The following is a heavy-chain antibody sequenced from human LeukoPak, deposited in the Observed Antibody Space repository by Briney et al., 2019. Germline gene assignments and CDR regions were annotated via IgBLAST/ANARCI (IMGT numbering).Heavy chain of an antibody. D-gene: IGHD2-15*01. CDR1: GGSISSYF. Sequence: SETLSLTCTVSGGSISSYFWSWIRQPPGKGLEWVAYISNSGSTNYNPSLKSRVTISVDTSKNQFSLKLTSVTSADTAVYYCARGRYCSGGSCLDYWGRGTLVTVSS. J-gene: IGHJ4*02. V-gene: IGHV4-59*01. CDR2: ISNSGST. CDR3: ARGRYCSGGSCLDY.